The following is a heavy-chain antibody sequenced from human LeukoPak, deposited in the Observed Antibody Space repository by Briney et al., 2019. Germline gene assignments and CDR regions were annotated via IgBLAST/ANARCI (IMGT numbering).Heavy chain of an antibody. D-gene: IGHD6-19*01. V-gene: IGHV3-23*01. CDR1: GLTFSSYS. J-gene: IGHJ4*02. CDR2: ITGDGSTT. CDR3: AKRSSGLIPYFDY. Sequence: GGSLRLSCAASGLTFSSYSMNWVRQAPGKGLEWVSSITGDGSTTYYADSVKGRFTFSRDNSKNTLYLQMNSLRADDTAVYYCAKRSSGLIPYFDYWGQGTLVTVSS.